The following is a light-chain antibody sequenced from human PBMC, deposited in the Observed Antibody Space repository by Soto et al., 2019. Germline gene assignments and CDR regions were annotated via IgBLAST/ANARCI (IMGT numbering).Light chain of an antibody. CDR3: QQYGSSPLT. CDR2: GAS. CDR1: QSVSSSY. J-gene: IGKJ4*01. Sequence: EIQLTQSPCTLSLSPGERATISCRASQSVSSSYLAWYQQKPGQAPRLLIYGASSRATGIPDRFSGSGSGTDFTLTISRLEPEDFAVYYCQQYGSSPLTFGGGTKVDIK. V-gene: IGKV3-20*01.